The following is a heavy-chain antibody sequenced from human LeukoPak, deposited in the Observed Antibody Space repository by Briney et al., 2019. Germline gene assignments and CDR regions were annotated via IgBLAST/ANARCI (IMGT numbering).Heavy chain of an antibody. CDR3: SRDYHY. CDR1: GYTFTDYG. V-gene: IGHV7-4-1*02. Sequence: GSVKVSCKASGYTFTDYGVHWVRQAPGQGLEWMGWISTNTRNPMYAQGFTGRFVFSLDTSVSTSYLQISSLKAEDTAVYYCSRDYHYWGQGTLVIVSS. J-gene: IGHJ4*02. CDR2: ISTNTRNP.